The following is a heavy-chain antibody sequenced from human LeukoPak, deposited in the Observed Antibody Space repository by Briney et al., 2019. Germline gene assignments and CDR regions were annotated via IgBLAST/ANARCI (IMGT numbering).Heavy chain of an antibody. Sequence: GGSLRLSCAASGFTFSSYSMNWVRQAPGKGLEWVSSISSSSSYIYYADSVKGRFTISRDNAKNSLYLQMNSLRAEDTAVYYCARGPADYYGSGSYGWFDPWGQGTLATVSS. D-gene: IGHD3-10*01. CDR2: ISSSSSYI. J-gene: IGHJ5*02. CDR1: GFTFSSYS. CDR3: ARGPADYYGSGSYGWFDP. V-gene: IGHV3-21*04.